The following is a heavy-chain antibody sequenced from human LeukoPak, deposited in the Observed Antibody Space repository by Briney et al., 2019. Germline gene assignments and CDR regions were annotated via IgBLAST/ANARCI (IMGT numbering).Heavy chain of an antibody. CDR2: IYYSGST. J-gene: IGHJ5*02. CDR1: GGSISSYY. V-gene: IGHV4-59*12. D-gene: IGHD2-15*01. Sequence: SETLSLTCTVSGGSISSYYWSWIRQPPGKGLEWIGYIYYSGSTNYNPSLKSRVTISVDTSKNQFSLKLSSVTAADTAVYYCAREVAGTSWSAPWGKGTLVTVSP. CDR3: AREVAGTSWSAP.